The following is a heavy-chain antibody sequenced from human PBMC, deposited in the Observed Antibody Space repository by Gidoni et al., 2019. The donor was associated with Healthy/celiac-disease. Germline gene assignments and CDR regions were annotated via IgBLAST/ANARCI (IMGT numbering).Heavy chain of an antibody. CDR3: ARLIDYDAFDI. CDR1: GRSISSGGYY. Sequence: QVQLQASGPGLVKPSQTLSLTCTFSGRSISSGGYYWSWIRQHPGKGLEWIGYIYYSGSTYYNPSLKSRVTISVDTSKNQFSLKLSSVTAADTAVYYCARLIDYDAFDIWGQGTMVTVSS. CDR2: IYYSGST. D-gene: IGHD3-16*01. J-gene: IGHJ3*02. V-gene: IGHV4-31*03.